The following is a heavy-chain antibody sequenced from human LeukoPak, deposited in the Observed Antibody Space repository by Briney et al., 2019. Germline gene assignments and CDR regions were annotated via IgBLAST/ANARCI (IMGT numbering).Heavy chain of an antibody. Sequence: GESLKISCKGSGYSFISYWIGWVRQMPGKGLGWMGIIYPGDSDTRYSPSFQGQVTISADKSISTAYLQWSSLKASDTAMYYCARQGGNGFNIGAFDYWGQGTLVTVSS. D-gene: IGHD5-24*01. CDR2: IYPGDSDT. J-gene: IGHJ4*02. CDR3: ARQGGNGFNIGAFDY. CDR1: GYSFISYW. V-gene: IGHV5-51*01.